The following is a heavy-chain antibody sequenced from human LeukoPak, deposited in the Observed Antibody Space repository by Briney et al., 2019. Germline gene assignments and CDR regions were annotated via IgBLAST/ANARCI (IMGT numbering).Heavy chain of an antibody. CDR3: AKEGAVDYYYYMDV. D-gene: IGHD4-23*01. CDR2: IRYDGSNK. J-gene: IGHJ6*03. Sequence: GSLRLSCAASGFTFSSYGMHWVRRAPGKGLEWVPFIRYDGSNKYYADSVKGRFTISRDNSKNTLYLQMNSLRAEDTAVYYCAKEGAVDYYYYMDVWGKGTTVTVSS. V-gene: IGHV3-30*02. CDR1: GFTFSSYG.